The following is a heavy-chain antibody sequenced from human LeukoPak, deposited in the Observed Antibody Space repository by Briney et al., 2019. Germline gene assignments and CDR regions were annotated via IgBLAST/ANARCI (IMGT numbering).Heavy chain of an antibody. D-gene: IGHD2-15*01. CDR1: GFTFSSYA. Sequence: GGSLRLSCAASGFTFSSYAMHWVRQAPGKGLEWVAVISYDGSNKYYADSVKGRFTISGDNSKNTLYLQMDSLRAEDTAVYYCARGDGTPVSSFDYWGQGTLVTVSS. J-gene: IGHJ4*02. V-gene: IGHV3-30-3*01. CDR3: ARGDGTPVSSFDY. CDR2: ISYDGSNK.